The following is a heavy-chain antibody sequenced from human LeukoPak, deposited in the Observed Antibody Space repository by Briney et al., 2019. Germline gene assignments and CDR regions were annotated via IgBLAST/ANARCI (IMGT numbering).Heavy chain of an antibody. CDR1: GYTLTELS. Sequence: ASVKVSCKVSGYTLTELSMHWVRQAPGKGREWMGGFDSEDGETIYAQKFQGRVTMTRDMSTSTVYMELSSLRSEDTAVYYCARVLGGDFWSGYYGYWGQGTLVTVSS. D-gene: IGHD3-3*01. J-gene: IGHJ4*02. V-gene: IGHV1-24*01. CDR3: ARVLGGDFWSGYYGY. CDR2: FDSEDGET.